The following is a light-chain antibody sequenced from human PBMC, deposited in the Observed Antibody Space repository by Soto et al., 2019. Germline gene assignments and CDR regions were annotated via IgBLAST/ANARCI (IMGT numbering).Light chain of an antibody. CDR3: SSYTSTSTPVV. Sequence: QSALTQPASVSGSLGQSITISCTGTSSDVGGYNFVSWYQQHPGKAPKLMIYEVNKRPSGVSNRFSGSKSGNTASLTISGLQAEDEGDFYCSSYTSTSTPVVFGGGTKLTVL. CDR1: SSDVGGYNF. V-gene: IGLV2-14*01. CDR2: EVN. J-gene: IGLJ2*01.